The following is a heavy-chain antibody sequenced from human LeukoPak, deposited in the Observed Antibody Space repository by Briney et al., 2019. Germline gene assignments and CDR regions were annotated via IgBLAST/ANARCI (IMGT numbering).Heavy chain of an antibody. V-gene: IGHV3-23*01. Sequence: GGTLRLSCAASGFTFSNYAMSWVRQAPGKGLEWVSAISGSGGSTYYADSVKGRFTISRDNSKNSLYLQMNSLGAEDTALYFCARRRVTVVRGVDITSYYFDYWGQGTLVTVSS. CDR2: ISGSGGST. CDR1: GFTFSNYA. J-gene: IGHJ4*02. CDR3: ARRRVTVVRGVDITSYYFDY. D-gene: IGHD3-10*01.